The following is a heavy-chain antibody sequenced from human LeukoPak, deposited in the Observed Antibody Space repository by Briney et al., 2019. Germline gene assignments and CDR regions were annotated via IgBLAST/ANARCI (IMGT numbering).Heavy chain of an antibody. CDR1: GGSISSSSTY. D-gene: IGHD4-11*01. CDR2: IYYSGST. V-gene: IGHV4-39*01. CDR3: ARQKAGYSKDWFDP. Sequence: SETLSLTCTVSGGSISSSSTYWGWIRQPPGKGLESIGSIYYSGSTYYNPSLKSRVTISVDTSKNQFSLKLSSVTAADTAVYYCARQKAGYSKDWFDPWGQGTLVTVSS. J-gene: IGHJ5*02.